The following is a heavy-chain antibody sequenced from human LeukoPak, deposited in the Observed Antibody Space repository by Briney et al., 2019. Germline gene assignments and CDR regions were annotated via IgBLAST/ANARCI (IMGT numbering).Heavy chain of an antibody. CDR3: ARAVGDQYSGSILNWFDP. D-gene: IGHD5-12*01. V-gene: IGHV4-59*01. CDR2: IYYSGGT. Sequence: SETLSLTCTVSGGSISNYYWHWIRQPPGKGLEWIGYIYYSGGTNYNPSLKSRVTISVDTSKNQFSLKLRSVTAADTAVYYCARAVGDQYSGSILNWFDPWGQGTLVTVSS. J-gene: IGHJ5*02. CDR1: GGSISNYY.